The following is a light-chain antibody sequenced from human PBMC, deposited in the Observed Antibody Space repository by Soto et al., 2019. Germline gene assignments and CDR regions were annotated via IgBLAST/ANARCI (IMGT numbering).Light chain of an antibody. CDR3: QQSYSPPPVT. Sequence: EIVLTQSPATLSSFPGDRVTLSCRASQYINTRLAWYQHRPGQAPRLLIYQTSIRAAGIPARFSASGSGTDFTLTISDVQPEDFALYYCQQSYSPPPVTFGQGTRLEIK. CDR2: QTS. V-gene: IGKV3-11*01. CDR1: QYINTR. J-gene: IGKJ5*01.